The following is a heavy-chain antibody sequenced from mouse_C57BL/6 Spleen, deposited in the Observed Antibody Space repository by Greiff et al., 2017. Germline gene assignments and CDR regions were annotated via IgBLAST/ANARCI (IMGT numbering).Heavy chain of an antibody. D-gene: IGHD1-1*01. Sequence: QVQLQQPGAELVRPGTSVKLSCKASGYTFTSYWMPWVKQRPGQGLEWIGVIDPSDSYTNYNQKFKGKATLTVDTSSSTAYMQLSSLTSEDSAVYYCARWGITTVVEDWGQGTSVTVAS. CDR3: ARWGITTVVED. CDR2: IDPSDSYT. J-gene: IGHJ4*01. CDR1: GYTFTSYW. V-gene: IGHV1-59*01.